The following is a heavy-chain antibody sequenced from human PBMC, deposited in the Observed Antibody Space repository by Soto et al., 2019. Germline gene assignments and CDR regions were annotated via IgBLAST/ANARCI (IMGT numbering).Heavy chain of an antibody. Sequence: ASVKVSCKASGYNFVAYYMHWVRQAPGQGLEWMGWINPSSGATNFAERFQGRVTMTSDTSISTFYMEIKRLNSDDTAVYFCAKDRQYGHYGYPIDCWG. CDR1: GYNFVAYY. CDR3: AKDRQYGHYGYPIDC. D-gene: IGHD5-18*01. V-gene: IGHV1-2*02. J-gene: IGHJ4*01. CDR2: INPSSGAT.